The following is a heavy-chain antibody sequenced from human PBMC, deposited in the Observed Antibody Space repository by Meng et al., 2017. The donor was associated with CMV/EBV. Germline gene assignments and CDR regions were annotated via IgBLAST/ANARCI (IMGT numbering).Heavy chain of an antibody. CDR1: GGSISSYY. CDR3: ARGWELQY. CDR2: IYYSGST. J-gene: IGHJ4*02. Sequence: ESLRLSCTVSGGSISSYYWSWIRQPPGKGLEWIGYIYYSGSTNYNPSLKSRVTISVDTSKNQFSLKLSSVTAADTAVYYCARGWELQYWGQGTLVTVSS. V-gene: IGHV4-59*01. D-gene: IGHD1-26*01.